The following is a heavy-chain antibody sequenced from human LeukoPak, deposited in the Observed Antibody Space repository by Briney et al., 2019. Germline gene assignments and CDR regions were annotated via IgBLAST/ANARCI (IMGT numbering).Heavy chain of an antibody. CDR2: ISGSGGST. CDR1: GFTFSSYA. D-gene: IGHD1-26*01. CDR3: AKDGGSYYQWGDAFDI. J-gene: IGHJ3*02. Sequence: PGGSLRLSCAASGFTFSSYAMSWVRQAPGKGLEWVSAISGSGGSTYYADSVKGRFAISRDNSKNTLHLQMNSLRAEDTAVYYCAKDGGSYYQWGDAFDIWGQGTMVTVSS. V-gene: IGHV3-23*01.